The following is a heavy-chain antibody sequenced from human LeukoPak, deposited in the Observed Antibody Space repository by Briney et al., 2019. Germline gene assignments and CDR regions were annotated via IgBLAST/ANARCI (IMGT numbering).Heavy chain of an antibody. CDR1: GGSISSYY. D-gene: IGHD3-3*01. CDR2: IYYSGST. J-gene: IGHJ4*02. V-gene: IGHV4-59*12. CDR3: ARVHLRYDFWSGYYLQSTFDY. Sequence: SETLSLTCTVSGGSISSYYWSWIRQPPGKGLEWIGYIYYSGSTNYNPSLKSRVTISVDTSKNQFSLKLSSVTAADTAVYYCARVHLRYDFWSGYYLQSTFDYWGQGTLVTVSS.